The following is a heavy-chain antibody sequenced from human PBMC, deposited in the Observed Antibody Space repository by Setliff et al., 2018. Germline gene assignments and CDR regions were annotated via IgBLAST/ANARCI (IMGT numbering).Heavy chain of an antibody. CDR2: ISYGRGKE. V-gene: IGHV3-30*18. CDR1: GFHFSDHA. D-gene: IGHD2-15*01. CDR3: AKDVGRGSGYYMDV. J-gene: IGHJ6*03. Sequence: PGGSLRLSCAASGFHFSDHAMHWVRQAPGKGLEWVAVISYGRGKEYYGDSVKGRFTISRDNFKNTLYLQMSSLRVEDTAVYYCAKDVGRGSGYYMDVWGKGTTVTVSS.